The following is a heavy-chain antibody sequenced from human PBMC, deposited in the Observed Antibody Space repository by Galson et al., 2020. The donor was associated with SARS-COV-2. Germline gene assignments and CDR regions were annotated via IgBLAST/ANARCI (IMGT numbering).Heavy chain of an antibody. CDR1: GFNFSSYA. D-gene: IGHD1-26*01. CDR2: ISGSGGST. V-gene: IGHV3-23*01. CDR3: AKGDERPSTKFDY. J-gene: IGHJ4*02. Sequence: GGSLRLSCAASGFNFSSYAMSWVRQAPGKGLEWVSAISGSGGSTYYADSVKGRFTISRDNSKNTLYLQMNSLRAEDTAVYYCAKGDERPSTKFDYWGQGTLVTVSS.